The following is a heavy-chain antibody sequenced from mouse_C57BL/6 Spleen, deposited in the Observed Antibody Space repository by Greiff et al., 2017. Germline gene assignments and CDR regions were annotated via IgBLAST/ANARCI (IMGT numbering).Heavy chain of an antibody. D-gene: IGHD2-4*01. V-gene: IGHV1-18*01. CDR3: ARKGDDYNPRYWYFDV. CDR1: GYTFTDYN. CDR2: INPNNGGT. Sequence: EVQLQQSGPELVKPGASVKIPCTASGYTFTDYNMDWVQQSHGKSLEWIGDINPNNGGTIYNQKFKGKATLTVDKSSSTAYMELRSLTSEDTAVYYCARKGDDYNPRYWYFDVWGTGTTVTVSS. J-gene: IGHJ1*03.